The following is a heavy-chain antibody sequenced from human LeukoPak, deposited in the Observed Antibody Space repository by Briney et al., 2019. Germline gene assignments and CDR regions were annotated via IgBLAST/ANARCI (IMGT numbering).Heavy chain of an antibody. CDR3: AKDMLNFDY. Sequence: SCKASGYTFTSYAMSWVRQAPGKGLEWVSAISGSGGSTYYADSVKGRFTISRDNSKNTLYLQMNSLRAEDTAVYYCAKDMLNFDYWGQGTLVTVSS. V-gene: IGHV3-23*01. CDR2: ISGSGGST. CDR1: GYTFTSYA. J-gene: IGHJ4*02. D-gene: IGHD2-8*01.